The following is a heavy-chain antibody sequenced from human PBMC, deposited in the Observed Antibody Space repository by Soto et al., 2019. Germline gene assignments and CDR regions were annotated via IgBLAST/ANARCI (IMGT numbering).Heavy chain of an antibody. D-gene: IGHD6-13*01. V-gene: IGHV3-74*01. J-gene: IGHJ6*02. Sequence: GGSLRLSCAASGFTFSSYWMHWVRQAPGKGLVWVSRINSDGSSTSYADSVKGRFTISRDNAKNTLYLQMNSLRAEDTAVYYCASRTGYSSGWSHKYYYYGMDVWGQGTTVTVSS. CDR3: ASRTGYSSGWSHKYYYYGMDV. CDR1: GFTFSSYW. CDR2: INSDGSST.